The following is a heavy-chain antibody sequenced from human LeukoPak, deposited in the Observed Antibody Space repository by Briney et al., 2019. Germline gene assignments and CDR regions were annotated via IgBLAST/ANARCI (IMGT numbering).Heavy chain of an antibody. CDR3: ARGRGEGRGIAMIRGVRAPSYNWFDP. Sequence: KPSETLSLTCTVSGGSISSSSYYWGWIRQPPGKGLEWIGSIYYSGSTYYNPSLKSRVTISVDTSKNQFSLKLSSVTAADMAVYYCARGRGEGRGIAMIRGVRAPSYNWFDPWGHGTLVTVSS. CDR1: GGSISSSSYY. D-gene: IGHD3-10*01. J-gene: IGHJ5*02. V-gene: IGHV4-39*07. CDR2: IYYSGST.